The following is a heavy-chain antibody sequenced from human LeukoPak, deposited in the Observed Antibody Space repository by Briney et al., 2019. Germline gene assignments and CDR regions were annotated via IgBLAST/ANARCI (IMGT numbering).Heavy chain of an antibody. CDR3: ARLRRDINDWYADDC. CDR2: ISITEGT. CDR1: GGSVNTYY. V-gene: IGHV4-4*07. Sequence: SETLSLTCSVSGGSVNTYYWSWIRQSAGKGLEWIGRISITEGTNYNPSLKSRVSLSVDASKNQVSLKLGSVTAADTAVYYCARLRRDINDWYADDCWGQGTLVTVSS. D-gene: IGHD6-19*01. J-gene: IGHJ4*02.